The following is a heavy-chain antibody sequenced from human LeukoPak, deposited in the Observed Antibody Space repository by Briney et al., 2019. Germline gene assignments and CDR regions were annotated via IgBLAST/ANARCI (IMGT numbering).Heavy chain of an antibody. CDR3: ARRYYGVDY. D-gene: IGHD4-17*01. Sequence: GGSLRLSCATSGYTFSSYEMNWVRQAPGKGLEWVSYISSSGFTIYYADSVKGRFTISRDNAKNSLYLQTNSLRADDTAVYYCARRYYGVDYWGQGTLVTVSS. CDR2: ISSSGFTI. CDR1: GYTFSSYE. V-gene: IGHV3-48*03. J-gene: IGHJ4*02.